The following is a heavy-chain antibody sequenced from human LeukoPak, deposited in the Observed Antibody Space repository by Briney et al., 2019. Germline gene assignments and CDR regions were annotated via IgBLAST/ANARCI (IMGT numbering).Heavy chain of an antibody. Sequence: ASVKVSCKAFGYTFTGYYMHWVRQAPGQGLEWMGWINPNSGGTNYAQKFQGRVTMTRDTSISTAYMELSRLRSDDTAVYYCARRMPYCSSTSCSTDAFDIWGQGTMVTVSS. CDR1: GYTFTGYY. D-gene: IGHD2-2*01. J-gene: IGHJ3*02. V-gene: IGHV1-2*02. CDR2: INPNSGGT. CDR3: ARRMPYCSSTSCSTDAFDI.